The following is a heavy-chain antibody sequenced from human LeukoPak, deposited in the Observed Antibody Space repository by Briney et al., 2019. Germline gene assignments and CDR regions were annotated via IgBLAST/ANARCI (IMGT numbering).Heavy chain of an antibody. J-gene: IGHJ4*02. D-gene: IGHD6-13*01. V-gene: IGHV3-21*01. CDR2: ISSSSSYI. CDR3: AGDIRHSSSPQEAGY. CDR1: GFTFSSYS. Sequence: GGSLRLACAASGFTFSSYSMNWVRQAPGKGLEWVSSISSSSSYIYYADSVKGRFTISRDNAKNSLYLQMNSLRAEDTAVYSCAGDIRHSSSPQEAGYWGQGTLVTVSS.